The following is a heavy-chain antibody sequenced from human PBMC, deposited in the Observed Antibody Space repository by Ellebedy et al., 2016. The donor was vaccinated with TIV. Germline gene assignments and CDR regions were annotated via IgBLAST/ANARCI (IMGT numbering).Heavy chain of an antibody. D-gene: IGHD1-26*01. CDR3: AKVPTSSGTSQYSYFGMDV. CDR1: GFTFSIYA. CDR2: ISSVSGYI. J-gene: IGHJ6*02. Sequence: GESLKISCAASGFTFSIYAMHWVRQAPGKGLEWVSSISSVSGYIHYADSVKGRFNISRDNAKYSLYLHMNSLRAEDTAVYYCAKVPTSSGTSQYSYFGMDVWGQGTTVTVSS. V-gene: IGHV3-21*01.